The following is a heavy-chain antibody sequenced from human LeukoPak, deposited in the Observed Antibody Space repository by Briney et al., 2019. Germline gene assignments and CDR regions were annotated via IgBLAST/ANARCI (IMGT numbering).Heavy chain of an antibody. Sequence: GGSLRLSCAASGFTFSSYAMSWVRQAPGKGLEWVSAISGSGGSTYYADSVKGRFPISRDNSKNTLYLQMNSLRAEDTAVYYCAKDKYYYDSSGYYLISCYFDYWGQGTLVTVSS. CDR3: AKDKYYYDSSGYYLISCYFDY. CDR2: ISGSGGST. D-gene: IGHD3-22*01. CDR1: GFTFSSYA. V-gene: IGHV3-23*01. J-gene: IGHJ4*02.